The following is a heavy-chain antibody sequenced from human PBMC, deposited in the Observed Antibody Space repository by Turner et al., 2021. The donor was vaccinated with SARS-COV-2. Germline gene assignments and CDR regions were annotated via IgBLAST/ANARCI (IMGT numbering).Heavy chain of an antibody. CDR2: IIPILGIA. J-gene: IGHJ6*02. D-gene: IGHD2-2*02. CDR3: ARDKMLAAIPTSGMDV. CDR1: GGTFSSYA. V-gene: IGHV1-69*10. Sequence: SSVKVSCKASGGTFSSYAINWVRQAPGQGLEWMGGIIPILGIANHAQKFQGRVTITADKSTSTAYMELSSLRSEDTAVYYCARDKMLAAIPTSGMDVWGQGTTVTVSS.